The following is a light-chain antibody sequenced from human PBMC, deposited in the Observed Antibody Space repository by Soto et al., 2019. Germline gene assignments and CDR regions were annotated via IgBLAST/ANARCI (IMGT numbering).Light chain of an antibody. J-gene: IGLJ1*01. Sequence: QAVVTQPPSVSGAPGQRVTISCTGSRSNIGTGYNVHWYQQLPGTAPKLLIYDNDNRPSGVPDRFSGSKSGTSASLAITGLQAEDEADYYCQSYDSSLSGYVFGTGTKVTVL. CDR2: DND. V-gene: IGLV1-40*01. CDR3: QSYDSSLSGYV. CDR1: RSNIGTGYN.